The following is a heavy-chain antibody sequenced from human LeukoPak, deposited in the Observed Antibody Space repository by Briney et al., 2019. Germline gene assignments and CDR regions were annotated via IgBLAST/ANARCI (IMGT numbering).Heavy chain of an antibody. CDR3: ARQIDAYFQH. CDR1: GGSISSYY. CDR2: IYYSGST. J-gene: IGHJ1*01. Sequence: KPSETLSLTCTVSGGSISSYYWSWIQQPPGKELEWIGYIYYSGSTNYNPSLKSRVTISVDTSKNQFSLKLSSVTAADTAVYYCARQIDAYFQHWGQGTLVTVSS. V-gene: IGHV4-59*08. D-gene: IGHD2/OR15-2a*01.